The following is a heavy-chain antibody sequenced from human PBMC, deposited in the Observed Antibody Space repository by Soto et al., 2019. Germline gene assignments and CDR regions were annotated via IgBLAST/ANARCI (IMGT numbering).Heavy chain of an antibody. CDR1: GFTFSSYG. J-gene: IGHJ4*02. D-gene: IGHD2-21*01. CDR2: IWYDGSNK. CDR3: ARELSPYSVRFDY. V-gene: IGHV3-33*01. Sequence: PGGSLRLSCAASGFTFSSYGMHWVRQAPGKGLEWVAVIWYDGSNKYYADSVKGRFTISRDNSKNTLYLQMNSLRAEDTAVYYCARELSPYSVRFDYWGQGTLVTVSS.